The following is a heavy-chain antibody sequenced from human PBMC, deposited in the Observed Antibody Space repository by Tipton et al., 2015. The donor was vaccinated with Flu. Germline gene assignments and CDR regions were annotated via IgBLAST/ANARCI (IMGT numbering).Heavy chain of an antibody. Sequence: GSLRLSCAASGFTFSSYWMHWVRQAPGKGLVWVSRINSDGSSTSYADSVKGRFTISRDNAKNTLYLQMNSLRAEDTAVYYCARRAVAGPLGYWGQGTLVTVSS. J-gene: IGHJ4*02. CDR1: GFTFSSYW. D-gene: IGHD6-19*01. CDR2: INSDGSST. V-gene: IGHV3-74*01. CDR3: ARRAVAGPLGY.